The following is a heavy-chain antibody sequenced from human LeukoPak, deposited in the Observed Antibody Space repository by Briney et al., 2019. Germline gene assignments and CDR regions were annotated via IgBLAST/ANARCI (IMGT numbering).Heavy chain of an antibody. CDR2: IYYSGST. CDR1: GGSISSSSYY. J-gene: IGHJ4*02. Sequence: ASETLSLTCTVSGGSISSSSYYWGWIRQPPGKGLEWIGSIYYSGSTYYNPSLKSRVTLSVDTSKNQFSLKLSSVTAADTAVYYCARDGYIGRGQGTLVTVSS. CDR3: ARDGYIG. D-gene: IGHD5-24*01. V-gene: IGHV4-39*07.